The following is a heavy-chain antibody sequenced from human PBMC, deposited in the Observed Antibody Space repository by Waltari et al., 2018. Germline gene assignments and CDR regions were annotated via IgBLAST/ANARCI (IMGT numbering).Heavy chain of an antibody. CDR1: GYSFTNYW. Sequence: EVQLVQSGAEVKQPGESLKISCKGSGYSFTNYWIGWVRQRPGKGLEGMGIIDPGDCETRYSPSFKGQVTISVDKSIRTAYLQWRSLKASDIAMYFCARLTVTTAPDSWGQGTLVTVSS. CDR2: IDPGDCET. J-gene: IGHJ4*02. D-gene: IGHD4-17*01. V-gene: IGHV5-51*01. CDR3: ARLTVTTAPDS.